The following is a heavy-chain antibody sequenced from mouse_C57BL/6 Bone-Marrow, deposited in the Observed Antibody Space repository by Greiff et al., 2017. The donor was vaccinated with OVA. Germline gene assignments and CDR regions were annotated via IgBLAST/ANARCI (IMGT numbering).Heavy chain of an antibody. D-gene: IGHD2-1*01. J-gene: IGHJ4*01. CDR2: IWSGGST. CDR3: AKNEGYYGNYNAMDY. V-gene: IGHV2-4*01. CDR1: GFSLTSYG. Sequence: QVQLKQSGPGLVQPSQSLSITCTVSGFSLTSYGVHWVRQPPGQGLEWLGVIWSGGSTDYNAAFISRLSISKDNSKSQVFFKMNSLQADDTAIYYGAKNEGYYGNYNAMDYWGQGTSVTVSS.